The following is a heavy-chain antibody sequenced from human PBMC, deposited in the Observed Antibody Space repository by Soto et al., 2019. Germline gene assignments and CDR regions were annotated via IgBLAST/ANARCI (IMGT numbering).Heavy chain of an antibody. J-gene: IGHJ3*02. D-gene: IGHD5-18*01. V-gene: IGHV3-11*01. CDR2: ISSSGSTI. Sequence: GGSLRLSCAASGFTFSDYYMSWIRQAPGKGLEWVSYISSSGSTIYYADSVKGRFTISRDNAKNSLYLQMNSLRAEDTAVYYCARPAMVTYDAFDIWGQGTMVTVSS. CDR3: ARPAMVTYDAFDI. CDR1: GFTFSDYY.